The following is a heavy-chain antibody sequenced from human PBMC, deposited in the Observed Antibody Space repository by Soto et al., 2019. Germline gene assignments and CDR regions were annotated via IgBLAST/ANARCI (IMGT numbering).Heavy chain of an antibody. D-gene: IGHD3-22*01. J-gene: IGHJ4*02. CDR1: GFSLSTRGMG. V-gene: IGHV2-70*11. CDR3: ARMALYDSGGYYLFYFDY. CDR2: IDWDDDK. Sequence: SGPTLVNPTQTLTLTCTFSGFSLSTRGMGVSWIRQPPGKALEWLARIDWDDDKYYSTSLKTRLTISKDTSKNQGVLTMTNLDPVDTATYYCARMALYDSGGYYLFYFDYWGPGTLVTVSS.